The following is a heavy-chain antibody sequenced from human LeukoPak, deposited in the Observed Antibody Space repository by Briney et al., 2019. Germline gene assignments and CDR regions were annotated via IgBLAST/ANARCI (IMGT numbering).Heavy chain of an antibody. J-gene: IGHJ5*02. V-gene: IGHV4-34*01. CDR1: GGSFSGYY. Sequence: SETLSLTCAVYGGSFSGYYWSWIRQPPGKGLEWIGEINHSGSTNCNPSLKSRVTISVDTSKNQFSLKLSSVTAADTAVYYCAKVLPREWFDPWGQGTLVTVSS. CDR3: AKVLPREWFDP. CDR2: INHSGST.